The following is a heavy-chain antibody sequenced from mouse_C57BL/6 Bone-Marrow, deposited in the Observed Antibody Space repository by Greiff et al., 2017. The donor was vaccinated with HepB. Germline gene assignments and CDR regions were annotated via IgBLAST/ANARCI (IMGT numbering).Heavy chain of an antibody. CDR2: ILPGSGST. CDR1: GYTFTGYW. J-gene: IGHJ3*01. Sequence: QVQLKESGAELMKPGASVKLSCKATGYTFTGYWIEWVKQRPGHGLEWIGEILPGSGSTNYNEKFKGKATFTADTSSNTAYMQLSSLTTEDSAIYYCASPYDGYPAWFAYWGQGTLVTVSA. CDR3: ASPYDGYPAWFAY. D-gene: IGHD2-3*01. V-gene: IGHV1-9*01.